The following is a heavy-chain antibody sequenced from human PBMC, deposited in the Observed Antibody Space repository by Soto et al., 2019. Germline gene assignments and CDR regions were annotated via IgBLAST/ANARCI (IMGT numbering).Heavy chain of an antibody. J-gene: IGHJ6*02. D-gene: IGHD4-17*01. V-gene: IGHV1-69*12. CDR3: ARELTTELTYGMDV. CDR2: IIPIFGTA. Sequence: QVQLVQSGAEVKKPGSSVNVSCKASGGTFSSYAISWVRQAPGQGLEWMGGIIPIFGTANYAQKFQGRVTITADESTSTAYMELSSLRSEDTAVYYCARELTTELTYGMDVWGQGTTVTVSS. CDR1: GGTFSSYA.